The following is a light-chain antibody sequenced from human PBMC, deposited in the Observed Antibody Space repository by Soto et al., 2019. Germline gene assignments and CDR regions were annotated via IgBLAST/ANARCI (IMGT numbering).Light chain of an antibody. J-gene: IGKJ2*01. Sequence: DIHMTQSPSTLSASVGDRVTITCRASQNISNWLAWYQQKPGKAPKLLIYKASSLESGVPSRVSGSGSGTEFTVTISSLQPDDFATYYCQQYHSFPYTFGQGTKLEIK. V-gene: IGKV1-5*03. CDR1: QNISNW. CDR3: QQYHSFPYT. CDR2: KAS.